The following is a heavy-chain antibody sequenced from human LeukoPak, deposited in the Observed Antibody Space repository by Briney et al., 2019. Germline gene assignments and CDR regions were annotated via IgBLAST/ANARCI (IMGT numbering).Heavy chain of an antibody. V-gene: IGHV4-34*01. D-gene: IGHD6-13*01. CDR3: ARVRGSRGANYYYYYMDV. Sequence: SETLSLTCAVYGGSFSGYYWSWIRQPPGKGLEWIGEINHSGSTNYNPSLKSRVTISVDTSKNQFSLKLSSVTAADTAVYYCARVRGSRGANYYYYYMDVWGKGTTVTISS. CDR2: INHSGST. J-gene: IGHJ6*03. CDR1: GGSFSGYY.